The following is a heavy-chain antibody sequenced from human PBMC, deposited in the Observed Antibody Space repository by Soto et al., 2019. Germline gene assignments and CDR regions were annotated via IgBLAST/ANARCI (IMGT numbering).Heavy chain of an antibody. V-gene: IGHV3-20*01. J-gene: IGHJ4*02. CDR2: INWNGGST. CDR3: ARVASSSWYQGVFDY. Sequence: GGSLRLSCAASGFTFDDYGMSWVRQAPGKGLEWVSGINWNGGSTGYADSVKGRFTISRDNAKNSLYLQMNSLRAEDTALYHCARVASSSWYQGVFDYWGQGTLVTVSS. D-gene: IGHD6-13*01. CDR1: GFTFDDYG.